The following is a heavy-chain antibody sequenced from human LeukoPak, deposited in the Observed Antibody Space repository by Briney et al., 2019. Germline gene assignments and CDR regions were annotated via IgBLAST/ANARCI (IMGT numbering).Heavy chain of an antibody. V-gene: IGHV3-20*04. Sequence: PGGSLRLSCVASGFTFDDYGMTWVRQAPAQGLEWVSFINWKGGSPGYADSVRGRSTISRDNAKNSLYLQMNSLRAEDTAVYYCAREYGSGSYYKGLDYWGQGTLVTVSS. D-gene: IGHD3-10*01. CDR2: INWKGGSP. CDR3: AREYGSGSYYKGLDY. CDR1: GFTFDDYG. J-gene: IGHJ4*02.